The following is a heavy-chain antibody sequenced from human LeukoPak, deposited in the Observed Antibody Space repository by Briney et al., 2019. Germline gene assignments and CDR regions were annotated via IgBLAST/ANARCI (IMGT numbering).Heavy chain of an antibody. CDR3: ARDQTRRITIFGVVTPARYYYYGMDV. J-gene: IGHJ6*02. D-gene: IGHD3-3*01. V-gene: IGHV3-48*03. Sequence: PGGSLRLSCAASGFTLSSYEMNWVRPAPGKGLECVSYLSSSGSTIYYADPLKGRFSISRENAQNSLYLQMNSLRDEHTAVYYCARDQTRRITIFGVVTPARYYYYGMDVWGQGTTVTVSS. CDR2: LSSSGSTI. CDR1: GFTLSSYE.